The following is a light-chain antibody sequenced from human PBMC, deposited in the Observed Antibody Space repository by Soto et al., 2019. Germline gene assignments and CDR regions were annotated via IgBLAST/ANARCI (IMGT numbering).Light chain of an antibody. CDR3: QQRSNWPPD. J-gene: IGKJ3*01. CDR2: DVS. CDR1: QSVSSSY. Sequence: EIVLTQSPATLSLSPGERATLSCRASQSVSSSYLAGYQQRPGQAPRLLIYDVSTRATGIPARFSGSGSGTDFTLTIDSLEPEDFAVYYCQQRSNWPPDFGPGTKVDIK. V-gene: IGKV3-11*01.